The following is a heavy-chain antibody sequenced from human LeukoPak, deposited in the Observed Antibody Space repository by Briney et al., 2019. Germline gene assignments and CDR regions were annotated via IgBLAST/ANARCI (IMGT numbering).Heavy chain of an antibody. V-gene: IGHV4-31*03. J-gene: IGHJ5*02. D-gene: IGHD1-1*01. CDR1: GGSISSGGYY. CDR3: ARARANRPGYPDPWFDP. CDR2: IYYSGST. Sequence: SETLSLTCTVSGGSISSGGYYWSWIRQHPGKGLEWIGYIYYSGSTYYNPSLKSRVTISVDTSKNQFSLKLGSVTAADTAVYYCARARANRPGYPDPWFDPWGQGTLVTVSS.